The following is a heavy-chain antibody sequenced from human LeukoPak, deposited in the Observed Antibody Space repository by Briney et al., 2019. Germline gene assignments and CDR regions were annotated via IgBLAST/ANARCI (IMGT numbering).Heavy chain of an antibody. V-gene: IGHV4-39*07. J-gene: IGHJ3*02. CDR3: ARGRIWTVGAAFDI. Sequence: SETLSLTCTVSGGSISSSSYYWSWIRQPPGKGLEWIGEINHSGSTNYNPSLKSRVTISVDTSKNQFSLKLSSVTAADTAVYYCARGRIWTVGAAFDIWGQGTMVAVSS. CDR1: GGSISSSSYY. D-gene: IGHD1-26*01. CDR2: INHSGST.